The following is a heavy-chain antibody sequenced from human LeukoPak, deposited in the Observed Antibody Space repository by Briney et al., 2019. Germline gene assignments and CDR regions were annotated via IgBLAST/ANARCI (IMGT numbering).Heavy chain of an antibody. CDR3: AILMITFGGVLGNAFDI. CDR1: GYTFTGYY. Sequence: ASVKVSCKASGYTFTGYYMHWVRQAPGQGLEWMGWINPNSGGTNYAQKSQGRVTMTRDTSISTAYMELSRLRSDDTAVYYCAILMITFGGVLGNAFDIWGQGTMVTVSS. CDR2: INPNSGGT. D-gene: IGHD3-16*01. J-gene: IGHJ3*02. V-gene: IGHV1-2*02.